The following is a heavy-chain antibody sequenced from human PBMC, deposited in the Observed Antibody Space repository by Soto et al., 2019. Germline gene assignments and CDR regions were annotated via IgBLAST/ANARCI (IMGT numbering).Heavy chain of an antibody. J-gene: IGHJ6*02. CDR2: IYYSGST. CDR1: GGSISSGGYY. D-gene: IGHD2-2*01. V-gene: IGHV4-31*03. Sequence: SETLSLTCTVSGGSISSGGYYWSWIRHHPGKGLEWIGYIYYSGSTYYNPSLKSRVTISVDTSKNQFSLKLSSVTAADTAVYYCARDHRGYCSSTSCYDYYYYGMDVWGQGTTVTVSS. CDR3: ARDHRGYCSSTSCYDYYYYGMDV.